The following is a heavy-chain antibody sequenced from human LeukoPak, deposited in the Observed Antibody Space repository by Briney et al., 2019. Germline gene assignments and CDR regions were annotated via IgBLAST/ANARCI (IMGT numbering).Heavy chain of an antibody. V-gene: IGHV3-20*04. CDR1: GFTFDDYG. D-gene: IGHD3-3*01. CDR2: INWNGGST. Sequence: GGSLRLSCAASGFTFDDYGMSWVRQAPGKGLEWVSGINWNGGSTGYADSVKGRFTISRDNAKNSLYLQMNSLRAEDTALYYCARGFDFWSGYYTVYFDYWGQGTLVTVSS. J-gene: IGHJ4*02. CDR3: ARGFDFWSGYYTVYFDY.